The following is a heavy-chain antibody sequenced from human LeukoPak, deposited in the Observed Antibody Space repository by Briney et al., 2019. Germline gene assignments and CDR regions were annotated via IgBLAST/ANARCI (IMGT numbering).Heavy chain of an antibody. CDR1: GFTFSSYS. Sequence: GGSLRLSCAASGFTFSSYSMNWVRQAPGKGPEWVSYISSSSSTIYYADSVKGRFTISRDNAKNSLYLQMNSLRAEDTAVYYCARKGYCSSTSCYYVDYWGQGTLVTVSS. V-gene: IGHV3-48*01. CDR3: ARKGYCSSTSCYYVDY. D-gene: IGHD2-2*01. CDR2: ISSSSSTI. J-gene: IGHJ4*02.